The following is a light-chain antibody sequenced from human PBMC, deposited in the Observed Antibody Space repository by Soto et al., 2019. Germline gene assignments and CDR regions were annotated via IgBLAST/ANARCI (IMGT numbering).Light chain of an antibody. CDR3: QHYNSYSEA. Sequence: DIQMTQSPSTLSGSVGDRVTITCRASQTISSWLAWYQQKPGKAPKLLIYKASTLKSGVPSRFSGSGSRTEYTLNSSSLQPDDFATYYCQHYNSYSEAFGQGTKVELK. CDR1: QTISSW. J-gene: IGKJ1*01. V-gene: IGKV1-5*03. CDR2: KAS.